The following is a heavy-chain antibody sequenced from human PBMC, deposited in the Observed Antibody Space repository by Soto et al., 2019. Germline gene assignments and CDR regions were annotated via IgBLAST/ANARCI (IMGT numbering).Heavy chain of an antibody. J-gene: IGHJ6*02. Sequence: GESLKISCQGSGYSFTTHWITWVRQTPGKGLEWMGRIDPSNSYINYSPSFQGHVTISVDGSISTAYLQWRRLEASDNAIYYCARRLSGPKEEYNAYYFYGLDVWGQGTKVTVSS. D-gene: IGHD1-1*01. CDR1: GYSFTTHW. V-gene: IGHV5-10-1*01. CDR2: IDPSNSYI. CDR3: ARRLSGPKEEYNAYYFYGLDV.